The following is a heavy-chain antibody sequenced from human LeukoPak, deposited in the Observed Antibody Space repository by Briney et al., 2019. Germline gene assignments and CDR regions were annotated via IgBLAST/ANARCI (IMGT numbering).Heavy chain of an antibody. CDR2: IYTSGST. D-gene: IGHD6-13*01. CDR1: GGSISSYY. V-gene: IGHV4-4*07. CDR3: ARVVGISSSWDRDAFDI. Sequence: PSETLSLTCTVSGGSISSYYWSWIRQPAGKGLEWIGRIYTSGSTNYNPSPKSRVTMSVDTSKNQFSLKLSSVTAADTAVYYCARVVGISSSWDRDAFDIWGQGTMVTVSS. J-gene: IGHJ3*02.